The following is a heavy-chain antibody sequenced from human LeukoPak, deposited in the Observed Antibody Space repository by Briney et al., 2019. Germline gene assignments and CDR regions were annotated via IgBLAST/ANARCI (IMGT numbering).Heavy chain of an antibody. J-gene: IGHJ4*02. CDR2: IRYDGSNK. Sequence: PGGSLRLSCAASGFTFSSYGMHWVRQAPGKGLEWVAFIRYDGSNKYYADSVKGRFTISRDNSKNTVYLQMNSLRVEDTAVYYCAKGIWSGPSYFDYWGQGTLVTVSS. CDR1: GFTFSSYG. D-gene: IGHD3-3*01. CDR3: AKGIWSGPSYFDY. V-gene: IGHV3-30*02.